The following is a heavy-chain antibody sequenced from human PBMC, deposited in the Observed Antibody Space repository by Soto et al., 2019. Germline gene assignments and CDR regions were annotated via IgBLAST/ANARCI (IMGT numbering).Heavy chain of an antibody. CDR2: INHSGST. CDR3: ARGRELWLPGAYYYYYGMDV. CDR1: GGSISSSSYY. V-gene: IGHV4-39*07. J-gene: IGHJ6*02. D-gene: IGHD5-18*01. Sequence: SESLSLTCTVSGGSISSSSYYWGWIRQPPGKGLEWIGSINHSGSTNYNPSLKSRVTISVDTSKNQFSLKLSSVTAADTAVYYCARGRELWLPGAYYYYYGMDVWGQGTTVTVSS.